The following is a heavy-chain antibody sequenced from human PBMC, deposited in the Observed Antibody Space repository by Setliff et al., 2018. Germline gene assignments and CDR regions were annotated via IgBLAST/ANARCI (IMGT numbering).Heavy chain of an antibody. Sequence: ASVKVSCKASGYTFTSYAINWVRQAPGQGLEWMGSISAYNANTTYAQKFQGRVTMTRDTSTSTVYMELSSLRSEDTAVYYCARSTSWFSTNYWGQGTPVTVSS. CDR1: GYTFTSYA. J-gene: IGHJ4*02. CDR3: ARSTSWFSTNY. CDR2: ISAYNANT. D-gene: IGHD2-2*01. V-gene: IGHV1-18*01.